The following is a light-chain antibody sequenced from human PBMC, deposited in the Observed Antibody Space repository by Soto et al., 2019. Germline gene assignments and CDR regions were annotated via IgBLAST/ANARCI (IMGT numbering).Light chain of an antibody. CDR3: QTLGTGIQV. Sequence: QSVLTQSPSASASLGASVKLTCTLSSGHSSYAIAWHQQQPEKGPRYLMKLNSDGSHSKGDGIPDRFSGSSSGAERYLTISRLQSEDEADYYCQTLGTGIQVFGGGTKLTVL. V-gene: IGLV4-69*01. CDR2: LNSDGSH. CDR1: SGHSSYA. J-gene: IGLJ2*01.